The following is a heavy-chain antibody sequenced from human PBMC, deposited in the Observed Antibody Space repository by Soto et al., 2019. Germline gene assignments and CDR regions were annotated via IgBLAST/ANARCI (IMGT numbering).Heavy chain of an antibody. D-gene: IGHD5-18*01. CDR1: GYTFTSYD. Sequence: ASVKVSCKASGYTFTSYDINWVRQATGQGLEWMGWMNPNSGNTGYAQKFQGRVTMTRNTSISTAYMELSSLRSEDTAVYYCTTGSGYGYGYNGMDVWGKGTTVTVSS. J-gene: IGHJ6*04. V-gene: IGHV1-8*01. CDR3: TTGSGYGYGYNGMDV. CDR2: MNPNSGNT.